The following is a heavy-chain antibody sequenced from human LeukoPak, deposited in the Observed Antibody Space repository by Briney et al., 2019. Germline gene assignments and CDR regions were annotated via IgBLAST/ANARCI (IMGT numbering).Heavy chain of an antibody. CDR3: ARERAPPYSSGWYFDY. CDR1: GYSLTSYA. D-gene: IGHD6-19*01. CDR2: ISAYNGNT. V-gene: IGHV1-18*01. J-gene: IGHJ4*02. Sequence: ASVKVSCKASGYSLTSYALNWVRQAPGQGLEWMGWISAYNGNTNYAQKLQGRVTMTTDTSTSTAYMELRSLRSDDTAVYYCARERAPPYSSGWYFDYWGQGTLVTVSS.